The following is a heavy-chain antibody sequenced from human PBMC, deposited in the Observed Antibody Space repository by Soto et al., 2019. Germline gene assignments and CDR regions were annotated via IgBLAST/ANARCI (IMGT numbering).Heavy chain of an antibody. V-gene: IGHV3-7*03. Sequence: EVPLVESGGGLVQPGGSLRLSCAASGFTFSSYWMSWVRQAPGKGLEWVANIKQDGSEKYYVDSVKGRFTISRDNAKNSLYLQMNSLRAEDTAVYYCARVEGQLVRPFDYWGQGTLVTVSS. CDR1: GFTFSSYW. J-gene: IGHJ4*02. CDR3: ARVEGQLVRPFDY. CDR2: IKQDGSEK. D-gene: IGHD6-6*01.